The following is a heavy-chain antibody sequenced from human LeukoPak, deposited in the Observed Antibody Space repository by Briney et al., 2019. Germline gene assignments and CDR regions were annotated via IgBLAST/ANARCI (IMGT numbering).Heavy chain of an antibody. D-gene: IGHD3-10*01. CDR3: AKAGVRGDDYYYYYYMDV. J-gene: IGHJ6*03. Sequence: GGSTYYANSVKGRFTISRDNSKNTLYLQMNSLRAEDTAVYYCAKAGVRGDDYYYYYYMDVWGKGTTVTISS. V-gene: IGHV3-64*01. CDR2: GGST.